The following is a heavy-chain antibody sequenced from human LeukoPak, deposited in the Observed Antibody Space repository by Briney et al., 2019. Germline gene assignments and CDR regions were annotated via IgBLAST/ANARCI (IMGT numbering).Heavy chain of an antibody. CDR3: ARGIAAAGPFDY. J-gene: IGHJ4*02. D-gene: IGHD6-13*01. V-gene: IGHV4-34*01. CDR1: GGSFSGYY. CDR2: INHSGST. Sequence: SETLSLTCAVYGGSFSGYYWSWIRQPPGKGLEWSREINHSGSTNYNPSLKSRVTISVDTSKNQFSLKLRSVTAADTAVYYCARGIAAAGPFDYWGQGTLVTVSS.